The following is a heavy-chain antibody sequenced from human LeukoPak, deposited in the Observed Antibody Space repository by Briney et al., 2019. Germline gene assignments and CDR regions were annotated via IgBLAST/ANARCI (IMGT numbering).Heavy chain of an antibody. V-gene: IGHV4-59*01. CDR3: ARGPGNR. D-gene: IGHD6-13*01. Sequence: SETLSLTCTVSGGSISSYYWSWIRQPPGKGLEWIGYIYYSGSTNHNPSLKSRVTISVDTSKNQFSLKLSSVTAADTAVYYCARGPGNRWGQGTLVTVSS. J-gene: IGHJ5*02. CDR2: IYYSGST. CDR1: GGSISSYY.